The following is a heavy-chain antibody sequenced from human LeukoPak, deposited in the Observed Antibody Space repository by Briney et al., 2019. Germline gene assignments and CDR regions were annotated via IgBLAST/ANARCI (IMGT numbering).Heavy chain of an antibody. CDR2: IKNKTNGDTI. D-gene: IGHD2-2*01. V-gene: IGHV3-15*01. J-gene: IGHJ4*02. Sequence: GGALRLSCAASGFTFSSSWMNWVRQAPGKGLEGVGHIKNKTNGDTIDYAAPVKGRFIISRDDSKNKLYLQMNSLRTEDTAVYYCARGFCSSTNCYQGPFDFWGQGTLVTVSS. CDR1: GFTFSSSW. CDR3: ARGFCSSTNCYQGPFDF.